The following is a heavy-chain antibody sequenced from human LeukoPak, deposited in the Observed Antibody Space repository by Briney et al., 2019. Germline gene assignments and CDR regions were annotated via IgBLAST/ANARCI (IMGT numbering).Heavy chain of an antibody. CDR2: VSGYNAKT. D-gene: IGHD1-14*01. CDR1: GYPFTHYY. J-gene: IGHJ1*01. CDR3: ARETSTTWPPRYFQH. Sequence: SVKVSCKTSGYPFTHYYITWVRQAPGQGLEWMGWVSGYNAKTSYAQKFQGRVTMTIETSTTTAYMELESLRSDDTAVYYCARETSTTWPPRYFQHWGQGTLVAVSS. V-gene: IGHV1-18*01.